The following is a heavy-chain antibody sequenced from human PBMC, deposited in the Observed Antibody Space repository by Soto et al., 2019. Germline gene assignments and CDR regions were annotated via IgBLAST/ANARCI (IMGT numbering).Heavy chain of an antibody. Sequence: PVGSLRLSCAASGCTFSSYAMSWVRQAPGKGLEWVSAISGSGGSTYYADSVKGRFTISRDNSKNTLYLQMNSLRAEDTAVYYCAKGIAPPVYSSGYDYWGQGTLVTVSS. CDR2: ISGSGGST. CDR3: AKGIAPPVYSSGYDY. CDR1: GCTFSSYA. J-gene: IGHJ4*02. D-gene: IGHD6-19*01. V-gene: IGHV3-23*01.